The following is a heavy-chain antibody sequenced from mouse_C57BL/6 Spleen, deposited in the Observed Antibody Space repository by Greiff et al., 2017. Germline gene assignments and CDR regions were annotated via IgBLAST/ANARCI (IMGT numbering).Heavy chain of an antibody. J-gene: IGHJ4*01. Sequence: QVQLKESGPELVKPGASVKISCKASGYAFSSSWMNWVKQRPGKGLEWIGRIYPGDGDTNYNGKFKGKATLTADKSSSTAYMQLSSLTSVGSAVYFCARDYGSSSYYYAMDYWGQGTTVTVSS. D-gene: IGHD1-1*01. V-gene: IGHV1-82*01. CDR2: IYPGDGDT. CDR1: GYAFSSSW. CDR3: ARDYGSSSYYYAMDY.